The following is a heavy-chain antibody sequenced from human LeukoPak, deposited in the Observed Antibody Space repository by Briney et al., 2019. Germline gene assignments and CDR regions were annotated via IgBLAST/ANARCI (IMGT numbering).Heavy chain of an antibody. CDR3: ARSPYSESYYGDAFDI. J-gene: IGHJ3*02. D-gene: IGHD1-26*01. CDR2: VSWNGSRT. V-gene: IGHV3-35*01. CDR1: GFTFSNSD. Sequence: GGSLRLSCAASGFTFSNSDMNWVHQTPGKGLEWVSGVSWNGSRTHYADSVKGRFTISRDNAKNSLFLQMKGLRAGDTAVYYCARSPYSESYYGDAFDIWGQGTMVTVSS.